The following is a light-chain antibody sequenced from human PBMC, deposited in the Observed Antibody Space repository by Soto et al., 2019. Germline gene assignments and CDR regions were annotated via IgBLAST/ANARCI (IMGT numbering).Light chain of an antibody. CDR2: KAS. CDR3: QHYSSHWT. CDR1: QTVTSW. J-gene: IGKJ1*01. V-gene: IGKV1-5*03. Sequence: DIQMTQSPSTLSASVGDRVSITCRASQTVTSWLAWYQQKPGKAPHLLIYKASILETGVPSRFSGICSGTEVTLTISTLQPDDSETYYCQHYSSHWTFGQGTRVDIK.